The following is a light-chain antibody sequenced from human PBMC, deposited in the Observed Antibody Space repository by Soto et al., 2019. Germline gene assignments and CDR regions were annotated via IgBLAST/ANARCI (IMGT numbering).Light chain of an antibody. J-gene: IGKJ1*01. V-gene: IGKV3-20*01. CDR3: QQYGSSQWT. CDR2: GAS. Sequence: EIVLTQSPGTLSLSPGERATLSCSASQSVSSSYLAWYQQKPGQAPRLLIYGASSRATGIPDRFSGSGSGTDFTLTISRLEPEDFAVYYCQQYGSSQWTFGQGTKVEIK. CDR1: QSVSSSY.